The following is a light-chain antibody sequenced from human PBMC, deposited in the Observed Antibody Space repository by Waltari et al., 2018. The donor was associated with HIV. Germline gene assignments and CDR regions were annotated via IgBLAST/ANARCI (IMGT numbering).Light chain of an antibody. J-gene: IGLJ2*01. Sequence: VLTHPPSVSRTPAQRVTLSCSAPTSTIHSPLVLCYRQLPGMAPQLLIYNDYERPSGVSDRFSGFDSGTSASLAISGLQFDDEADYYCATWDDGLVRVVFGGGTKLTVV. V-gene: IGLV1-44*01. CDR1: TSTIHSPL. CDR3: ATWDDGLVRVV. CDR2: NDY.